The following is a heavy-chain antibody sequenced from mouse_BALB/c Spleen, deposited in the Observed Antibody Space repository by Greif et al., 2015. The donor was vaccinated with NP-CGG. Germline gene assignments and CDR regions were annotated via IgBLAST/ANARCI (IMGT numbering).Heavy chain of an antibody. J-gene: IGHJ1*01. CDR1: GYTFTRYW. CDR3: ARGYGSYWYFDV. Sequence: DLVKPGASVKLSCKASGYTFTRYWINWIKQRPGQGLEWIGRIAPGSGSTYYNEMFKGKATLTVDTSSSTAYIQLSSLSSEDSAVYFCARGYGSYWYFDVWGAGTTVTVSS. D-gene: IGHD2-14*01. CDR2: IAPGSGST. V-gene: IGHV1S41*01.